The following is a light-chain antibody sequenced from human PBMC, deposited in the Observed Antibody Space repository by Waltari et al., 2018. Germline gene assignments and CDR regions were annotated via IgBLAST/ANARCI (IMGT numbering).Light chain of an antibody. CDR3: SSFTSSSTWV. CDR1: TSDLGGYNY. CDR2: DVS. Sequence: QSALTQPASVSGSPGQSITIPCTGTTSDLGGYNYFSWYQQHPGKAPKLMIYDVSSRPSGVSNRFSGSKSGNTASLTISGLQAEDEADYYCSSFTSSSTWVFGGGTKLTVL. V-gene: IGLV2-14*01. J-gene: IGLJ3*02.